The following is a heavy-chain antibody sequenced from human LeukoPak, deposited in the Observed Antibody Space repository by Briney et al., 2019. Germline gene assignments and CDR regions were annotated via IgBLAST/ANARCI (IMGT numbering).Heavy chain of an antibody. J-gene: IGHJ4*02. CDR2: ISGSGGST. V-gene: IGHV3-23*01. Sequence: GGSLRLSCAASGFTFSSYAMSCVRQAPGKGLEWVSAISGSGGSTYYADSVKGRSTISRDNSKNTLYPQMNSLRAEDTAVYYCAKGLSQIDSCWDYWGQGTLVTVSS. CDR3: AKGLSQIDSCWDY. D-gene: IGHD2-2*01. CDR1: GFTFSSYA.